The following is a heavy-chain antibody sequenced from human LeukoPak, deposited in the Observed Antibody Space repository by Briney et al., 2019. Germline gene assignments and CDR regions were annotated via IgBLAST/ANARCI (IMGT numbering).Heavy chain of an antibody. Sequence: SGGSLRLSCAASGFTFSNYMMHWVRQAPGKGLEWVSAISGSGGSTYYADSVKGRFTISRDNSKNTLYLQMNSLRAEDTAVYYCAKDDPVYYYDSSGYFAKTNGMDVWGQGTTVTVSS. CDR3: AKDDPVYYYDSSGYFAKTNGMDV. D-gene: IGHD3-22*01. CDR2: ISGSGGST. V-gene: IGHV3-23*01. CDR1: GFTFSNYM. J-gene: IGHJ6*02.